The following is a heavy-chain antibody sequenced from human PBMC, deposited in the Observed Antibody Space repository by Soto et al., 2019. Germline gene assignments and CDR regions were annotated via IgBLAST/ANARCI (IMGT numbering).Heavy chain of an antibody. V-gene: IGHV4-59*01. CDR3: ARSTRITILPKTKKYYYYMDV. CDR2: IYYSGST. Sequence: QVQLQESGPGLVKPSETLSLTCTVSGGSISSYYWSWIRQPPGKGLEWIGYIYYSGSTNYNPSLKSRVTISVDTSKNQFSLKLSSVTAADTAVYYCARSTRITILPKTKKYYYYMDVWGKGTTVTVSS. CDR1: GGSISSYY. D-gene: IGHD3-3*01. J-gene: IGHJ6*03.